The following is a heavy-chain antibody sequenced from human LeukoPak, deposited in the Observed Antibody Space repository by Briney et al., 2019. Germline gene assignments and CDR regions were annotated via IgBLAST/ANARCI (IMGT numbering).Heavy chain of an antibody. V-gene: IGHV3-23*01. CDR1: GFTFSSYA. Sequence: GGSLRLSCAASGFTFSSYAISWVRQAPGKGLEWVSAVSGRGDSTYYADSVKGRFTISRDNSKNSLYLQMNSLRAEDTAVYYCARDWPADIVVVVAAEGAFDIWGQGTMVTVSS. CDR3: ARDWPADIVVVVAAEGAFDI. D-gene: IGHD2-15*01. J-gene: IGHJ3*02. CDR2: VSGRGDST.